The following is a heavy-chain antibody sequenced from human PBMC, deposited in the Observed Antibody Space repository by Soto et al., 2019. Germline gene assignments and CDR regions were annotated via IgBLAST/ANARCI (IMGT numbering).Heavy chain of an antibody. CDR2: IYYSGST. V-gene: IGHV4-30-4*01. J-gene: IGHJ6*02. CDR1: GGSISSGDYY. Sequence: SETLSLTCTVSGGSISSGDYYWSWIRQPPGKGLEWIGYIYYSGSTYYNPSLKSRVTISVDTSKNQFSLKLSSVTAADTAVYYCARDRSSDYYYYYGMDVWGQGTTVTSP. CDR3: ARDRSSDYYYYYGMDV. D-gene: IGHD3-10*01.